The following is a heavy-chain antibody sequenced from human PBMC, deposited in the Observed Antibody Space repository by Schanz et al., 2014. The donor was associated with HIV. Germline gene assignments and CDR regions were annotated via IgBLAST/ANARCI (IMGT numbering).Heavy chain of an antibody. D-gene: IGHD3-3*01. V-gene: IGHV3-30-3*01. Sequence: QVQLVESGGGVVQPGRSLRLSCSASGFTFSSYVMHWVRQAPGKGLEWVASYDGSNKYYADSVKGRFTISRDNAKNSLYLQMNSLRAEDTAVYYCAREASLEWLYVVDVWGQGTTVTVSS. J-gene: IGHJ6*02. CDR3: AREASLEWLYVVDV. CDR1: GFTFSSYV. CDR2: SYDGSNK.